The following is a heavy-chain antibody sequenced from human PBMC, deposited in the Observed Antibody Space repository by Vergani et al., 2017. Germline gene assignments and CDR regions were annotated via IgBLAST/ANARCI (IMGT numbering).Heavy chain of an antibody. J-gene: IGHJ6*02. CDR1: GFTFDDYA. Sequence: EVQLVESGGGLVQPGRSLRLSCAASGFTFDDYAMHWVRQAPGKGLEWVSGISWNSGSIGYADSVKGRFTISRDNAKNTLYLQMNSLRAEDTAVYYCARDLESSGWRDGYGMDVWGQGATVTVSS. V-gene: IGHV3-9*01. D-gene: IGHD6-19*01. CDR2: ISWNSGSI. CDR3: ARDLESSGWRDGYGMDV.